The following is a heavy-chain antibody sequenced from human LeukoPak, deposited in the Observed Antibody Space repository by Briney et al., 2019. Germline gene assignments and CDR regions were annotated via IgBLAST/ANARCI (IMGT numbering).Heavy chain of an antibody. CDR1: GFTFDVYG. CDR3: ARDWCGGDCYRTTMDAFDI. Sequence: GGSLRLSCAASGFTFDVYGMSWVRQAPGKGLEWASGINWNGGSTGYADSVKGRFTISRNNAKNSLYLQMNSLRAEDTALYHCARDWCGGDCYRTTMDAFDIWGQGTMVTVSS. V-gene: IGHV3-20*01. D-gene: IGHD2-21*01. J-gene: IGHJ3*02. CDR2: INWNGGST.